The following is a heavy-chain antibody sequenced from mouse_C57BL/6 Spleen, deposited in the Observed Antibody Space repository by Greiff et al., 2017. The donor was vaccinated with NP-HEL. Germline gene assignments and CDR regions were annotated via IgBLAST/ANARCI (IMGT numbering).Heavy chain of an antibody. Sequence: QVQLKQSGAELVKPGASGKFSCKASGKAFSSYWRNGVKQRPGKGLEWIGQFYPGEVVPNYNGKFKGKATLPADNSSSTAYMQLSSLTSEDSAVYFCARGLFDYWGQGTTLTVSS. CDR3: ARGLFDY. CDR1: GKAFSSYW. CDR2: FYPGEVVP. V-gene: IGHV1-80*01. J-gene: IGHJ2*01.